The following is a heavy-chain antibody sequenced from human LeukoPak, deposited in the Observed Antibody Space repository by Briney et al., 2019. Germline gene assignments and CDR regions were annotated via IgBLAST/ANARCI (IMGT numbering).Heavy chain of an antibody. J-gene: IGHJ3*02. CDR2: IYHSGST. CDR1: SYSISSGYY. D-gene: IGHD2-21*01. V-gene: IGHV4-38-2*01. CDR3: ARPDKYCGGDCYSNAFDI. Sequence: SETLSLTCAVSSYSISSGYYWGWIRQPPGKGLEWIGSIYHSGSTYYNPSLKSRVTISVDTSKNQFSLKLSSVTAADTAVYYCARPDKYCGGDCYSNAFDIWGQGTMVTVSS.